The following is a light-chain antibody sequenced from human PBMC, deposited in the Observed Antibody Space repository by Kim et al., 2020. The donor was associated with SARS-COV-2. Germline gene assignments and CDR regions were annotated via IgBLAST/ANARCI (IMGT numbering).Light chain of an antibody. CDR3: LLYFDGAQTGV. V-gene: IGLV7-43*01. Sequence: GTVTLTCASNAAPVTTNNYPNWFQQKPGQAPRAMLYGTTNRHSWAPARFSGSNLGGKAALTMSKVQPEDEADYYCLLYFDGAQTGVFGGGTQLTVL. CDR1: AAPVTTNNY. J-gene: IGLJ3*02. CDR2: GTT.